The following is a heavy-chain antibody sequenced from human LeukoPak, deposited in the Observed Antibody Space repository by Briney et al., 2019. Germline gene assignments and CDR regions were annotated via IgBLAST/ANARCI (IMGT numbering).Heavy chain of an antibody. V-gene: IGHV4-34*01. Sequence: SETLSLTCAVYGGSFSGYYWSWIRQPPGKGLEWIGEINHSGSTNYNPSLKSRVTISVDTSKNQFSLKLSSVTAADTAVYYCATPRIAAAGKRTEAWGQGTLVTVSS. CDR2: INHSGST. J-gene: IGHJ5*02. CDR3: ATPRIAAAGKRTEA. D-gene: IGHD6-13*01. CDR1: GGSFSGYY.